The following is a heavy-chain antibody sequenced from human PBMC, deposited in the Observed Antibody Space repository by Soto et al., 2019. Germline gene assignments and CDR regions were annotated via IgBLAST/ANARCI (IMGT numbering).Heavy chain of an antibody. Sequence: QVQLVQSGAEVKKPGSSVKVSCKASGGTFSSYAISWVRQAPGQGLEWMGGIIPIFGTANYAQKFQGRVTITADESTSTAYVELGSLGSEARAVYYCAGGVGVVVVAATDWGQGTLVTVSS. J-gene: IGHJ4*02. CDR2: IIPIFGTA. D-gene: IGHD2-15*01. CDR3: AGGVGVVVVAATD. CDR1: GGTFSSYA. V-gene: IGHV1-69*01.